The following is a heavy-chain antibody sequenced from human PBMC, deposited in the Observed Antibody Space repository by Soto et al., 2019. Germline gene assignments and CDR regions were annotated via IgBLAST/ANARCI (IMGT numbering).Heavy chain of an antibody. Sequence: ASVKVSCKRSGYTFTEYDINWVRQAPGQGLEYMGWVSPENRNAGYAPQFRGRVSMTADTSINTVYLELTTLTYEDTAVYYCEVTTGGSCFCIYWGQGTLVTVSS. CDR3: EVTTGGSCFCIY. CDR2: VSPENRNA. D-gene: IGHD2-15*01. J-gene: IGHJ4*02. CDR1: GYTFTEYD. V-gene: IGHV1-8*01.